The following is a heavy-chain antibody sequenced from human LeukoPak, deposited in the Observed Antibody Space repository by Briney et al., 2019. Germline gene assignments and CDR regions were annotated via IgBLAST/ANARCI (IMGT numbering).Heavy chain of an antibody. CDR1: GFTFSNAW. V-gene: IGHV3-48*04. D-gene: IGHD2-15*01. Sequence: GGSLRLSCAASGFTFSNAWMSWVRQAPGKGLEWVSYIGSSSSTIYYADSVKGRFTISRDNAKNSLYLQMNSLRAEDTAVYYCARDYRPYCSGGSCPFDYWGQGTLVTVSS. J-gene: IGHJ4*02. CDR3: ARDYRPYCSGGSCPFDY. CDR2: IGSSSSTI.